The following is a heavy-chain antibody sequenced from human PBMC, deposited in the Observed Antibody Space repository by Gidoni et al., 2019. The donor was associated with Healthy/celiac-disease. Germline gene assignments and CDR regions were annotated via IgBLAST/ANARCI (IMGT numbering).Heavy chain of an antibody. V-gene: IGHV3-64D*06. J-gene: IGHJ3*02. CDR3: VKDDIVATIMADAFDI. CDR1: GFTFSRYG. Sequence: EVQLVESGGGLVQPGGSLRLSCSASGFTFSRYGMHWFRQAPGKGLEYVSAISSNGGSTYDSDSVKGRFTISRDNSKNTLYLQMSSLRAEDTAGYYCVKDDIVATIMADAFDIWGRGTMVTVSS. D-gene: IGHD5-12*01. CDR2: ISSNGGST.